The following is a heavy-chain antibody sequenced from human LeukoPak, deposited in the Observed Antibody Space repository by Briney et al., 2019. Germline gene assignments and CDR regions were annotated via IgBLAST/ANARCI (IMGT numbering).Heavy chain of an antibody. Sequence: PSETLSLTCTVSGGSISSGGYYWSWIRQPPGKGLEWIGYIYHSGSTYYNPSLKSRVTISVDRSKNQFPLKLSSVTAADTAVYYCARTLGQVGYCSSTSCYLSNWFDPWGQGTLVTVSS. CDR3: ARTLGQVGYCSSTSCYLSNWFDP. V-gene: IGHV4-30-2*01. CDR2: IYHSGST. CDR1: GGSISSGGYY. D-gene: IGHD2-2*01. J-gene: IGHJ5*02.